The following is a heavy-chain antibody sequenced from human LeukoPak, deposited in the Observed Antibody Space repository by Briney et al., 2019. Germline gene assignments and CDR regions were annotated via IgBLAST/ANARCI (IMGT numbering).Heavy chain of an antibody. CDR1: GFTVSSNY. V-gene: IGHV3-66*01. J-gene: IGHJ4*02. D-gene: IGHD3-22*01. CDR2: IYSGGST. CDR3: ARGLGDSSGYYFGYFDY. Sequence: GGSLRLSCAASGFTVSSNYMSWVRQAPGKGLEWVSVIYSGGSTYYADSVKGRFTISRDNSKNTLYLQMNSPRAEDTAVYYCARGLGDSSGYYFGYFDYWGQGTLVTVSS.